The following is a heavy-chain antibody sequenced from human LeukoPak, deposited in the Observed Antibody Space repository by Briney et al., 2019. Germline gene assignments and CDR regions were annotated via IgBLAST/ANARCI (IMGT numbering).Heavy chain of an antibody. CDR1: GLTFSFYS. J-gene: IGHJ4*02. Sequence: GGSLRLSCAASGLTFSFYSMNWVRQAPGKGLEWVSYISSSGSTIYYADSVKGRFTISRDNAKNSLYLQMNSLRAEDTAVYYCAREDTAMVNPFDYWGQGTLVTVSS. V-gene: IGHV3-48*04. D-gene: IGHD5-18*01. CDR2: ISSSGSTI. CDR3: AREDTAMVNPFDY.